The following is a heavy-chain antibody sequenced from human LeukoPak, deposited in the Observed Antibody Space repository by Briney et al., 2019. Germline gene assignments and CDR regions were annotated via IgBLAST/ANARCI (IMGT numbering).Heavy chain of an antibody. V-gene: IGHV3-7*03. CDR2: IKQDGSEK. D-gene: IGHD3-10*01. J-gene: IGHJ4*02. CDR3: AKTPYGSGSTQYFDY. CDR1: GFTFSSYG. Sequence: GGSLRLSCAASGFTFSSYGMSWVRQAPGKGLEWVANIKQDGSEKYYVDSVKGRFTISRDNAKNSLYLQMNSLRAEDTAVYYCAKTPYGSGSTQYFDYWGQGTLVTVSS.